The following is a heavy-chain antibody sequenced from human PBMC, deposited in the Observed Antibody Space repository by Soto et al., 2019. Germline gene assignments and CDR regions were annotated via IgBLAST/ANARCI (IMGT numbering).Heavy chain of an antibody. V-gene: IGHV3-21*01. Sequence: PGGSLRLSCAASGFTFSSYSMNWVRQAPGKGLEWVSSISSSSSYIYYADSVKGRFTISRDNAKNSLYLQMNSLRAEDTAVYYCARDPKYYYDSSGYYYSNWFDPWGQGTLVTVS. CDR3: ARDPKYYYDSSGYYYSNWFDP. CDR1: GFTFSSYS. D-gene: IGHD3-22*01. CDR2: ISSSSSYI. J-gene: IGHJ5*02.